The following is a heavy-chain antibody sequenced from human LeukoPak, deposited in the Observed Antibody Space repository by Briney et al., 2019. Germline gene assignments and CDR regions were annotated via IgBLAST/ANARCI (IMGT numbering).Heavy chain of an antibody. V-gene: IGHV4-30-4*01. J-gene: IGHJ2*01. CDR3: ARDLPAGPTVTTAVWYFDL. Sequence: KPSETLCLTCTVSGGSMSSGDYYWSWIRQPPGKDLEWIVYIYYSGSTYYNPSLKSRVTISVDTSKNQFSLKLSSVTAADTAVYYCARDLPAGPTVTTAVWYFDLWGRGTLVTVSS. D-gene: IGHD4-17*01. CDR1: GGSMSSGDYY. CDR2: IYYSGST.